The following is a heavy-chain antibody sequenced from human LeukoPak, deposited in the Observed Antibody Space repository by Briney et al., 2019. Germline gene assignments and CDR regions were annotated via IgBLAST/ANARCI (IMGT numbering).Heavy chain of an antibody. Sequence: ASVKVSCKASGFTFTSSAMQWVRQARGQRLEWIGWIVVGSGNTNYAQKFQERVTITRDMSTSTAYMELRSLRSDDTAVYYCATQRRIAVADYYFDYWGQGTLVTVSS. CDR3: ATQRRIAVADYYFDY. J-gene: IGHJ4*02. CDR2: IVVGSGNT. V-gene: IGHV1-58*02. CDR1: GFTFTSSA. D-gene: IGHD6-19*01.